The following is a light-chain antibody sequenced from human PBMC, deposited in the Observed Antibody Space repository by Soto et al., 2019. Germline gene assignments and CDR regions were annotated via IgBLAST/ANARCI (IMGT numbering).Light chain of an antibody. CDR1: QGISSY. CDR3: QQYYSDPRT. Sequence: AIRMTQSPSSLSASTGDRVTITCRASQGISSYLAWYQQKPGKAPKLLIYAAFTLHSGVTSRFSGSGSGTDFTLTISCLQSEDFATYDCQQYYSDPRTFGQGTKVEIK. J-gene: IGKJ1*01. CDR2: AAF. V-gene: IGKV1-8*01.